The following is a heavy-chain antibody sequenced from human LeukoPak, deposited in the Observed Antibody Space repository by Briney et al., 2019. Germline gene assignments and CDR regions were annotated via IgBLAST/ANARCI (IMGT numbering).Heavy chain of an antibody. J-gene: IGHJ4*02. Sequence: GGSLRLSCAASGFTFSSYGMHWVRQAPGKGLEWVAVISYDGSNQCYADSVKGRFTISRDNSKNTLYLQMNSLRAEDTAVYYCAKSHSSGWYYFDYWGQGTLVTVSS. V-gene: IGHV3-30*18. CDR1: GFTFSSYG. CDR3: AKSHSSGWYYFDY. D-gene: IGHD6-19*01. CDR2: ISYDGSNQ.